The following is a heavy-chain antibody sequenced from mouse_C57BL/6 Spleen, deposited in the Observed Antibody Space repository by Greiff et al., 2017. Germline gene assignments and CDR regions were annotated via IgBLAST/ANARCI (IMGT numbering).Heavy chain of an antibody. Sequence: QVQLQQPGAELVKPGASVKMSCKASGYTFTSYWITWVKQRPGQGLEWIGDIYPGSGSTNYNEKFKSKATLTVDTSSSTAYMQLSSLTSEDSAVYYCASGGDDHDGGTWFAYWGQGTLVTVSA. D-gene: IGHD2-4*01. CDR2: IYPGSGST. CDR3: ASGGDDHDGGTWFAY. CDR1: GYTFTSYW. V-gene: IGHV1-55*01. J-gene: IGHJ3*01.